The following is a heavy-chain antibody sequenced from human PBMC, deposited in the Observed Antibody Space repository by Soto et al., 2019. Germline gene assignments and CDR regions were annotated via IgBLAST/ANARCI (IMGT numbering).Heavy chain of an antibody. V-gene: IGHV3-30*18. CDR3: VKSRDAYNFYFYYGMDV. Sequence: QVQLVESGGGVVQPGRSLRLSCAASGFTFSNYGMHWVRQTPGKGLEWVALILYDGSNKYYGDSVKGRFTISRDNSKNTLYLQVSSLRAEDTAVYYCVKSRDAYNFYFYYGMDVWGQGTTVTVSS. CDR1: GFTFSNYG. CDR2: ILYDGSNK. J-gene: IGHJ6*02. D-gene: IGHD2-2*01.